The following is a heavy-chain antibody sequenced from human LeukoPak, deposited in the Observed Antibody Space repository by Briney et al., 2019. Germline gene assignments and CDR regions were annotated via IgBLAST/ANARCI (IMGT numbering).Heavy chain of an antibody. Sequence: GGSLRLSCATSGFTFSNYAMNWVRQAPGMGLQWVSAISSGSGTTYYADSVKGRFTVSRDNSKNTLYLQMNSLKTEDTAVYYCTTDIWEPYVGLPSHDYWGQGTLVTVSS. D-gene: IGHD1-26*01. CDR3: TTDIWEPYVGLPSHDY. V-gene: IGHV3-23*01. J-gene: IGHJ4*02. CDR2: ISSGSGTT. CDR1: GFTFSNYA.